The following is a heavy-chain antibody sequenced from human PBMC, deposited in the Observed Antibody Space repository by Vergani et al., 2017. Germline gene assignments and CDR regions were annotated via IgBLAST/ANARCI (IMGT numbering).Heavy chain of an antibody. V-gene: IGHV1-18*04. CDR1: GFTFTSYH. D-gene: IGHD6-19*01. J-gene: IGHJ4*02. CDR2: ISAYNGDT. Sequence: QVQLVQSGAEVKKPGASVMVSCKASGFTFTSYHIHWVRQAPGQGLEWMGWISAYNGDTNYAHNVQGRVTMTTDTSTRTAYMELRSLRSDDTAVYYCARVGYSSGWSTLGYWGQGTLVTVSS. CDR3: ARVGYSSGWSTLGY.